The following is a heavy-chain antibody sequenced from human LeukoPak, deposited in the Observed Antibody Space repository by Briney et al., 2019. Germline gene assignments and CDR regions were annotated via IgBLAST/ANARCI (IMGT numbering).Heavy chain of an antibody. V-gene: IGHV1-2*02. J-gene: IGHJ4*02. CDR2: INPNSGGT. Sequence: GASVKVSCKASGHTFTSYYMHWVRQAPGQGLEWMGWINPNSGGTNNPQKFQGRVSMNREASISTAYMELSRLRSDDTAVYYCAQSSGWDSLKYWGQGTLVTVSS. D-gene: IGHD6-19*01. CDR3: AQSSGWDSLKY. CDR1: GHTFTSYY.